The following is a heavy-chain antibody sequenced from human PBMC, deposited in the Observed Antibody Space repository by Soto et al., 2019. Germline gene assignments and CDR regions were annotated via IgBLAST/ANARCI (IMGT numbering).Heavy chain of an antibody. CDR1: GVSITSSSHY. J-gene: IGHJ5*02. CDR3: ARIVVVPAATTHWFDP. CDR2: IYYSGST. Sequence: SETLSLTCTVSGVSITSSSHYWGWIRQPPGKGLEWIGYIYYSGSTNYNPSLKSRVTISVDTSKNQFSLKLSSVTAADTAVYYCARIVVVPAATTHWFDPWGQGTLVTVSS. V-gene: IGHV4-61*05. D-gene: IGHD2-2*01.